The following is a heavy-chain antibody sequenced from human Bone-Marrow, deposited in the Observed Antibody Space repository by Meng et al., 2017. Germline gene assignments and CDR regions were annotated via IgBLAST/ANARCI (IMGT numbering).Heavy chain of an antibody. J-gene: IGHJ4*02. CDR1: GGTFSSYT. Sequence: SVKVSCKASGGTFSSYTISWVRQAPGQGLEWMGRIIPILGIANYAQKFQGRVTITADKSTSTAYMELSSLRSEDTAVYYCARDVSGGYNQIIGPGYDYWGQGTLVTVSS. CDR3: ARDVSGGYNQIIGPGYDY. V-gene: IGHV1-69*04. CDR2: IIPILGIA. D-gene: IGHD5-24*01.